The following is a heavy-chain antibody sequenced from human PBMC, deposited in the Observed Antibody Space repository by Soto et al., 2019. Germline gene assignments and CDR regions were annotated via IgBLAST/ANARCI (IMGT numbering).Heavy chain of an antibody. CDR2: INGSSSMI. Sequence: GGSLRLSCAASGSTFSRYEMNWVRQAPGKGLEWVSYINGSSSMIYYADSVKGRFTISRDNAKNSLYLQMNSLRAEDTAVYYCANDFWSEYSWGQGTLVTVSS. J-gene: IGHJ5*02. CDR1: GSTFSRYE. CDR3: ANDFWSEYS. V-gene: IGHV3-48*03. D-gene: IGHD3-3*01.